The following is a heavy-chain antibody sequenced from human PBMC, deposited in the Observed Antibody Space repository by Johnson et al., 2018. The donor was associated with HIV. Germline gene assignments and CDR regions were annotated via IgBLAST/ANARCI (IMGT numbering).Heavy chain of an antibody. V-gene: IGHV3-33*08. J-gene: IGHJ3*02. CDR1: GFTFSSYA. D-gene: IGHD1-1*01. CDR3: ARGTGTDDAFDI. Sequence: QVQLVESGGGLVQPGGSLRLSCAASGFTFSSYAMHWVRQAPGKGLEWVALTSYDGSNKYYADSVKGRFTISRDNSKNTLYLQMNSLRAEDTAVYYCARGTGTDDAFDIWGQGTMVTVSS. CDR2: TSYDGSNK.